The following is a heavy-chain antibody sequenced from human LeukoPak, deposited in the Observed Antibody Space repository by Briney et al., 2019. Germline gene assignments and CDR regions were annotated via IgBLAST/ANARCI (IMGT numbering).Heavy chain of an antibody. CDR1: GGTFSSYA. Sequence: SVKVSCKASGGTFSSYAISWVRQAPGQGLEWMGRIIPILGIANYAQMFQGRVTITADKSTSTAYMELSSLRAEDTAVYYCARGPTYYDFWSGYYMSIAAEVPGHHNWFDPWGQGTLVTVSS. J-gene: IGHJ5*02. V-gene: IGHV1-69*04. CDR2: IIPILGIA. CDR3: ARGPTYYDFWSGYYMSIAAEVPGHHNWFDP. D-gene: IGHD3-3*01.